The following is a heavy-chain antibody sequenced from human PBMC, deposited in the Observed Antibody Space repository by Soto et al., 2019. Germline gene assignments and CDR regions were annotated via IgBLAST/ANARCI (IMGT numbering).Heavy chain of an antibody. D-gene: IGHD5-12*01. CDR2: IIPIFGTA. CDR1: GGTFSSYA. J-gene: IGHJ6*02. CDR3: ARGGVATINPDYYYYGMDV. V-gene: IGHV1-69*01. Sequence: QVQLVQSGAEVKKPGSSVKVSCKASGGTFSSYAISGVRQAPGQGLEWMGGIIPIFGTANYAQKFQGRVTITADESTSTAYMELSSLRSEDTAVYYCARGGVATINPDYYYYGMDVWGQGTTVTVSS.